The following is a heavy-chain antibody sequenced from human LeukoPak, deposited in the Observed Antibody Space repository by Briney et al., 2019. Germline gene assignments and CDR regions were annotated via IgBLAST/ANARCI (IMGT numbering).Heavy chain of an antibody. CDR2: INPNSGDT. V-gene: IGHV1-2*02. CDR3: ARGSDSSGYYYEDY. Sequence: GASVKVSCKASGYTFTGYYLHWVRQAPRQGLEWMGWINPNSGDTNFAQKLQGRVSMTRDTSISTAYMDLSSLTSDDTAVYYCARGSDSSGYYYEDYWGQGTLVTVSS. J-gene: IGHJ4*02. CDR1: GYTFTGYY. D-gene: IGHD3-22*01.